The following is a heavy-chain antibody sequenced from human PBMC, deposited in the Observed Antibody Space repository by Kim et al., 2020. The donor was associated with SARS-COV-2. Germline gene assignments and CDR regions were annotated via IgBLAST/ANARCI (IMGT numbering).Heavy chain of an antibody. CDR3: LGYCSSTSCYTFDY. D-gene: IGHD2-2*02. Sequence: SETLSLTCTVSGGSISSSSYYWGWIRQPPGKGLEWIGSIYYSGSTYYNPSLKSRVTISVDTSKNQFSLKLSSVTAADTAVYYCLGYCSSTSCYTFDYWGHGTLVTVSS. J-gene: IGHJ4*01. CDR1: GGSISSSSYY. CDR2: IYYSGST. V-gene: IGHV4-39*01.